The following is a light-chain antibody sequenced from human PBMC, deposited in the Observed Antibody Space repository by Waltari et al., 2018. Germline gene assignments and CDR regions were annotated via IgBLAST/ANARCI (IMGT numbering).Light chain of an antibody. CDR2: ETY. Sequence: EIVLTQSPGTLSLSPGERATLSCRASQSVGKYLAWYQQKPGQAPRLLIYETYRRATGTPDRFRGSGSGTDFSLTISRLEPEDFAVYYCQKYESLPATFGQGTTVEIK. J-gene: IGKJ1*01. CDR1: QSVGKY. V-gene: IGKV3-20*01. CDR3: QKYESLPAT.